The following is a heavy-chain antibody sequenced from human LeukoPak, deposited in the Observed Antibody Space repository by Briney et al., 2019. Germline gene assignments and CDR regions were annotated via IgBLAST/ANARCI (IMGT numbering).Heavy chain of an antibody. J-gene: IGHJ3*01. CDR1: GFTFRTYG. D-gene: IGHD3-16*01. CDR3: AKRADHYDSNRALYDAFGL. V-gene: IGHV3-30*02. Sequence: GGSLRLSCAASGFTFRTYGMHWVRPAPGKGLEWVTFIRYDGSDKHSADSVKGRFTISRDNSKNTLFLQMNSLRVADTAVYYCAKRADHYDSNRALYDAFGLWGQGTMVTVSS. CDR2: IRYDGSDK.